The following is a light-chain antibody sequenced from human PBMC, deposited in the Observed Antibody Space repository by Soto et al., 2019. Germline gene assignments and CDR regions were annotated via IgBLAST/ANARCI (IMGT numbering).Light chain of an antibody. V-gene: IGKV3-11*01. CDR1: QSVSSY. CDR3: QQRSDWPIT. J-gene: IGKJ5*01. Sequence: EIVLTHSPATLSLSPEERTTISCRASQSVSSYLAWYQQKPGQAPRLLIYDASNRATGIPVRFSGSGSGTDFTLTISSLEPEDFAVYYCQQRSDWPITFGQGTRLEIK. CDR2: DAS.